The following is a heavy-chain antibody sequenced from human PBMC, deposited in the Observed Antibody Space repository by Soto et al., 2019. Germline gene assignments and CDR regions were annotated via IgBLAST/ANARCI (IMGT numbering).Heavy chain of an antibody. CDR2: INPNSGGT. CDR3: ARGVVATINDYYYGMDV. CDR1: GYTFTGYY. Sequence: ASVKVSCKASGYTFTGYYMHWVRQAPGQGLEWMGWINPNSGGTNYAQKFQGWVTMTRDTSISTAYMELSRLRSDDTAVYYCARGVVATINDYYYGMDVWGQGTTVTVSS. V-gene: IGHV1-2*04. J-gene: IGHJ6*02. D-gene: IGHD5-12*01.